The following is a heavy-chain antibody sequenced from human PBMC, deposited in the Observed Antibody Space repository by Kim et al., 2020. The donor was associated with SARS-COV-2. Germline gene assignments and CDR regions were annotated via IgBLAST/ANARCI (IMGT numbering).Heavy chain of an antibody. D-gene: IGHD3-22*01. CDR3: AYYYDSSGYYPDAFDI. J-gene: IGHJ3*02. Sequence: SVKGRFTISRDNSKNTLYLQMNSLRAEDTAVYYCAYYYDSSGYYPDAFDIWGQGTMVTVSS. V-gene: IGHV3-30*07.